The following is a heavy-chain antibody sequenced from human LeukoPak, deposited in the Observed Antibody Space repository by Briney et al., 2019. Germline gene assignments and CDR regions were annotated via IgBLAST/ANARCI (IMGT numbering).Heavy chain of an antibody. Sequence: SETLSLTCTVSGGSISSYYWSWIRQPPGKGLEWIGYIYYSGSTNYNPSLKNRVTISVDTSKNQFSLKLSSVTAADTAVYYCARHNSYGGPAAWGQGTLVTVSS. D-gene: IGHD5-18*01. V-gene: IGHV4-59*08. CDR1: GGSISSYY. J-gene: IGHJ5*02. CDR2: IYYSGST. CDR3: ARHNSYGGPAA.